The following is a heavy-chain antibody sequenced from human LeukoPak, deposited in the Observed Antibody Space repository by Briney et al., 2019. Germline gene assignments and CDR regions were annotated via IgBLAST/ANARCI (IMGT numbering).Heavy chain of an antibody. D-gene: IGHD3-22*01. Sequence: GRSLRLSCAASGFTFDDYAMHWVRQAPGKGLEWVSGISWNSGSIGYADSVKGRFTISRGNAKNSLYLQMNSLRAEDTAVYYCARGTRNYYDSSGYYYASRWGQGTLVTVSS. CDR2: ISWNSGSI. CDR1: GFTFDDYA. CDR3: ARGTRNYYDSSGYYYASR. V-gene: IGHV3-9*01. J-gene: IGHJ4*02.